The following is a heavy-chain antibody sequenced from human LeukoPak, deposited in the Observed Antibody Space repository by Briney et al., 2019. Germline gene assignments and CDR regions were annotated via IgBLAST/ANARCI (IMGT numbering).Heavy chain of an antibody. CDR1: GGSISTYY. Sequence: PSETLSLTCTVSGGSISTYYWSWIRQPAGKGLEWIGRIYTSGSTNYNPSLKSRVTISGDTSKNQFSLRLSSVTAADTAVYYCARASYSYDINGWVPFDYWGQGTLVTVSS. D-gene: IGHD3-22*01. CDR3: ARASYSYDINGWVPFDY. J-gene: IGHJ4*02. V-gene: IGHV4-4*07. CDR2: IYTSGST.